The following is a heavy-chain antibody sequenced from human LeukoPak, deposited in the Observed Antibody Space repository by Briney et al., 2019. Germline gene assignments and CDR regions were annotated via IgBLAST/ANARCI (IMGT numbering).Heavy chain of an antibody. CDR1: GFTFSSYS. CDR2: ISSSSGTI. V-gene: IGHV3-48*04. Sequence: PGGSLRLSCAASGFTFSSYSMNWVRQAPGKGLEWASYISSSSGTIYYADSVKGRFTISRDNAKNSLYLQMNSLRAEDTAVYYCARDNDLLRYFDWPLDYWGQGALVTVSS. D-gene: IGHD3-9*01. CDR3: ARDNDLLRYFDWPLDY. J-gene: IGHJ4*02.